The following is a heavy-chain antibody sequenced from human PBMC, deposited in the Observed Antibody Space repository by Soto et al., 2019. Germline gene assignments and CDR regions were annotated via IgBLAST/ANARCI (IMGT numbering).Heavy chain of an antibody. D-gene: IGHD3-22*01. Sequence: GGSLRLSCAASGFTFSSYHMHWVRQVTGKGLEWVSTFGSSGDTYYPGSLKGRFTISRENAKNSLYLQMNSLRAEDTAVYYCARGGESHNSGYYYFGLWGQGTLVTVS. V-gene: IGHV3-13*04. J-gene: IGHJ4*02. CDR1: GFTFSSYH. CDR2: FGSSGDT. CDR3: ARGGESHNSGYYYFGL.